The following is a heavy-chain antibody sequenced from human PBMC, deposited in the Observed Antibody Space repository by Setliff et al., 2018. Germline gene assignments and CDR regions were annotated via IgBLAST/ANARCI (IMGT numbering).Heavy chain of an antibody. D-gene: IGHD1-26*01. V-gene: IGHV4-61*02. CDR1: GGSISSGTYY. Sequence: SETLSLTCTVSGGSISSGTYYWSWIRQPAGKGLEWIGRIYTSGSTNYNPSLKSRVTISVDTSKNQFSLKLSSVTAADTAVYYCARVRWELYFDYWVQGTLVTVSS. CDR3: ARVRWELYFDY. J-gene: IGHJ4*02. CDR2: IYTSGST.